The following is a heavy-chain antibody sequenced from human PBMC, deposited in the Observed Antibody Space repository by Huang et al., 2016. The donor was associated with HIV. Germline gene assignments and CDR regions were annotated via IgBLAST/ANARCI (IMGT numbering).Heavy chain of an antibody. Sequence: EVQLVESGGGLVKPGGSLRLSCAASGFTFSSYSMNWVRQAPGKGRGWVSSISSSSRYRYYADSGKGRFTISRDNAKNSLYLQMNSLRAEDTAVYYCARAVPTPNRFGVGGFDYWGQGTLVTVSS. CDR1: GFTFSSYS. CDR3: ARAVPTPNRFGVGGFDY. D-gene: IGHD3-3*01. V-gene: IGHV3-21*01. CDR2: ISSSSRYR. J-gene: IGHJ4*02.